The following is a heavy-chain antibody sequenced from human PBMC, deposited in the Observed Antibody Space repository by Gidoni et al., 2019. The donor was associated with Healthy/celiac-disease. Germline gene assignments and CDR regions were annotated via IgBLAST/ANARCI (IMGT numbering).Heavy chain of an antibody. J-gene: IGHJ4*02. CDR3: ARDYHDYDFWSGYFDY. D-gene: IGHD3-3*01. V-gene: IGHV3-30-3*01. CDR2: ISYDGSNK. Sequence: QVQLVESGGGVVQPGRSLRLSCAASGFTFSSYAMHWVRQAPGKGLEWVAVISYDGSNKYYADSVKGRFTISRDKSKNTLYLQMNSLRAEDTAVYYCARDYHDYDFWSGYFDYWGQGTLVTVSS. CDR1: GFTFSSYA.